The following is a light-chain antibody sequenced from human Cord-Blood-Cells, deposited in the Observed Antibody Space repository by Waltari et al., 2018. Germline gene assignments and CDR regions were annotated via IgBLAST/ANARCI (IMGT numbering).Light chain of an antibody. CDR3: SSYTSSSTYV. CDR2: DVI. J-gene: IGLJ1*01. V-gene: IGLV2-14*01. CDR1: SSDVGGDTY. Sequence: QSALTQPATVSGSPGQSITLSCTGSSSDVGGDTYVSLYQQHPGKAPKLIIYDVINRPSGVSNRFSGSKSGNTASLTISGLQAEDEADYYCSSYTSSSTYVFGTGTKVTVL.